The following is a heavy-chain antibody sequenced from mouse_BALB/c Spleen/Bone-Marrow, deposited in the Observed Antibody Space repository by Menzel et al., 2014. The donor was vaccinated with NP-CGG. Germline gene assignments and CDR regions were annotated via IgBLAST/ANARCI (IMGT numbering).Heavy chain of an antibody. CDR2: IYPYNGGT. CDR1: GYTSTDYN. V-gene: IGHV1S29*02. D-gene: IGHD1-2*01. Sequence: EVKLLESGPELVKPGASVKISCKASGYTSTDYNMHWVKQSHGKSLEWIGYIYPYNGGTGYNQKFKSRATLTVDNSSSTAYMELRSLTSEDSAVYYCARRFITTADGFAYWGQGTLVTVSA. CDR3: ARRFITTADGFAY. J-gene: IGHJ3*01.